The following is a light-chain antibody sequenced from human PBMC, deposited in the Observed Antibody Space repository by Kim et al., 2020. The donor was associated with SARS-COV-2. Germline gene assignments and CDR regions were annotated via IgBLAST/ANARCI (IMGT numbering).Light chain of an antibody. CDR2: GAS. CDR1: QSVSSSY. J-gene: IGKJ4*01. CDR3: QQYGSSPGT. Sequence: EIVLTQSPGTLSLSPGERATLSCRASQSVSSSYLVWYQQKPGQAPRLLIYGASSRATGIPDRFSGSGSGTDFTLTISRLEPEDFAVYYCQQYGSSPGTFGGGTKVDIK. V-gene: IGKV3-20*01.